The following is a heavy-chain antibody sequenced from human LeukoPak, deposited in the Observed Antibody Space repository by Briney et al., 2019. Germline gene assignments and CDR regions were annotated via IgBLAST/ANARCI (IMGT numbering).Heavy chain of an antibody. V-gene: IGHV4-30-2*01. CDR3: ARIQRRFLEWWFDP. D-gene: IGHD3-3*01. CDR2: IYHSGST. CDR1: GGSISSGGYS. Sequence: SQTLSLNCAVSGGSISSGGYSWSWLRQPPGKGLEWIGYIYHSGSTHYNPSLKSRVTISVDRSKNQFSLKLSSVTAADSAVYYCARIQRRFLEWWFDPWGQGTLVTVSS. J-gene: IGHJ5*02.